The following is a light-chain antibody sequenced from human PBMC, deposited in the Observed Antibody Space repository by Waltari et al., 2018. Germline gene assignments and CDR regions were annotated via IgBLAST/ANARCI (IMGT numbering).Light chain of an antibody. CDR2: GAS. CDR1: QNIDNN. V-gene: IGKV3-15*01. CDR3: RQYNRWPPLT. Sequence: EVVMTQSPAALSVSPGERVTPSCKASQNIDNNLTWYQQKPDQNPRLHIYGASTTATVVPARFSGSGSGTEFSLTISSLQSEDCAVFYCRQYNRWPPLTFGRGTKVEIK. J-gene: IGKJ4*01.